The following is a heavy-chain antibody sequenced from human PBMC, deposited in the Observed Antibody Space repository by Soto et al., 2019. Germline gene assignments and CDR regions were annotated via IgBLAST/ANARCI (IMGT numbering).Heavy chain of an antibody. CDR1: GFTFSSYA. V-gene: IGHV3-30-3*01. CDR2: ISYDGSNK. J-gene: IGHJ5*02. D-gene: IGHD5-12*01. CDR3: ARDRGGSGYAPGALWFDP. Sequence: GGSLRLSCAASGFTFSSYAMHWVRQAPGKGLEWVAVISYDGSNKYYADSVKGRFTISRDNSKNTLYLQMNSLRAEDTAVYYCARDRGGSGYAPGALWFDPWGQGTLVTVSS.